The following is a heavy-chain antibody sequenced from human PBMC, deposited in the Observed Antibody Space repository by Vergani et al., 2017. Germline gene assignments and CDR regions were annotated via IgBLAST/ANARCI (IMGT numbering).Heavy chain of an antibody. V-gene: IGHV3-23*04. CDR3: AKDTIFGVVTDYFDY. CDR2: ISGSGGST. D-gene: IGHD3-3*01. J-gene: IGHJ4*02. CDR1: GFTVSSNY. Sequence: EVQLVESGGGLIQPGGSLRLSCAASGFTVSSNYMSWVRQAPGKGLEWVSAISGSGGSTYYADSVKGRFTISRDNSKNTLYLQMNSLRAEDTAVYYCAKDTIFGVVTDYFDYWGQGTLVTVSS.